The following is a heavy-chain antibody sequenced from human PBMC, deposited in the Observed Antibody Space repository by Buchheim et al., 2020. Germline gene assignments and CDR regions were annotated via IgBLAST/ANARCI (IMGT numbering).Heavy chain of an antibody. Sequence: QVQLVQSGAEVKKPGSSVKVSCKASGGTFSSYAISWVRQAPGQGLEWMGRIIPILGIANYAQKFQGRVTITADKSTSTAYMDLSSLRSEDTAVYYCARPGGFYSIPTYYYYYYGMDVWGQGTT. CDR1: GGTFSSYA. CDR2: IIPILGIA. D-gene: IGHD4-11*01. J-gene: IGHJ6*02. CDR3: ARPGGFYSIPTYYYYYYGMDV. V-gene: IGHV1-69*04.